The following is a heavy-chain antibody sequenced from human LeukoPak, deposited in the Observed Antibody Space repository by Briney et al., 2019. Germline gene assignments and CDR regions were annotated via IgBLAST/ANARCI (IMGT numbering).Heavy chain of an antibody. V-gene: IGHV1-69*04. Sequence: SVKVSCKASGGTFSSYAISCVRQAPGQGLEWMGRIIPIFGIANYAQKFQGRVTITADKSTSTAYMELSSLRSEDTAVYYCARETDLGGYDLFDYWGQGTLVTVSS. CDR3: ARETDLGGYDLFDY. D-gene: IGHD5-12*01. CDR1: GGTFSSYA. J-gene: IGHJ4*02. CDR2: IIPIFGIA.